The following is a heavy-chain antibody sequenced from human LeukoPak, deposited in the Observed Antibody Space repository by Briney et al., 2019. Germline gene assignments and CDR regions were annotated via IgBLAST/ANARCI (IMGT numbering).Heavy chain of an antibody. CDR3: AREEFAYYSFDY. D-gene: IGHD2-21*01. V-gene: IGHV1-46*01. J-gene: IGHJ4*02. CDR1: GYTFTSYY. CDR2: INPSGGST. Sequence: ASVKVSCKASGYTFTSYYMHWVRQAPGQGLEWTGIINPSGGSTSYAQKFQGRVTMTRDTSTSTVYMELSSLRSEDTAVYYCAREEFAYYSFDYWGPGTLVTVSS.